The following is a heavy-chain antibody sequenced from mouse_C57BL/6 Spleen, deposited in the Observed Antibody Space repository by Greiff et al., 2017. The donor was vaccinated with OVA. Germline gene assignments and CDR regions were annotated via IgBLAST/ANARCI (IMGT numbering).Heavy chain of an antibody. D-gene: IGHD2-5*01. CDR2: INPNYGTT. J-gene: IGHJ4*01. V-gene: IGHV1-39*01. CDR1: GYSFTDYN. Sequence: VQLKESGPELVKPGASVKISCKASGYSFTDYNMNWVKQSNGKSLEWIGVINPNYGTTSYNQKFKGKATLTVDQSSSTAYMQLNSLTSEDSAVYYCARNSNYVDYAMDYWGQGTSVTVSS. CDR3: ARNSNYVDYAMDY.